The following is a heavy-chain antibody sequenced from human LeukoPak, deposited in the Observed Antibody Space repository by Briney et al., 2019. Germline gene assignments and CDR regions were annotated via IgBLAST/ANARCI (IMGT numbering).Heavy chain of an antibody. Sequence: ASVTVSCKASGYTFTSYGISWVRQAPGQGLEWMGWISAYNGNTNYAQKLQGRVTMTTDTSTSTAYMELRSLRSDDTAVYYCARDCSSTSCQEGYYYYYGMDVWGQGTTVTVSS. J-gene: IGHJ6*02. V-gene: IGHV1-18*01. D-gene: IGHD2-2*01. CDR2: ISAYNGNT. CDR1: GYTFTSYG. CDR3: ARDCSSTSCQEGYYYYYGMDV.